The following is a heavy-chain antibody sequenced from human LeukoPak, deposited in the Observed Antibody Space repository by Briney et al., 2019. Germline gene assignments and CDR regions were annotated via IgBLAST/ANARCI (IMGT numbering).Heavy chain of an antibody. CDR3: ARDLGYYDSSGYRGY. CDR2: ISSSSSYI. CDR1: GFTFSSYN. J-gene: IGHJ4*02. D-gene: IGHD3-22*01. Sequence: GGSLRLSCAASGFTFSSYNMNWVRQAPGKGLEWVSSISSSSSYIYYADSVKGRFTISRDNAKNSLYLQMNSLRAEDTAVYYCARDLGYYDSSGYRGYWGQGTLVTVSS. V-gene: IGHV3-21*01.